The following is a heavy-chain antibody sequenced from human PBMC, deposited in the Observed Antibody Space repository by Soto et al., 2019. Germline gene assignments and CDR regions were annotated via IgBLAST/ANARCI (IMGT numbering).Heavy chain of an antibody. CDR2: ISSSGSTI. CDR3: ARDRVSSSCFDY. D-gene: IGHD6-6*01. V-gene: IGHV3-11*01. Sequence: GGSLRLSCAASGFTFSDYYMSWIRQAPGKGLEWVSCISSSGSTIYYADSVKGRFTISRDNAKNSLYLQMNSLRAEDTAVYYCARDRVSSSCFDYWGQGTLVTVSS. J-gene: IGHJ4*02. CDR1: GFTFSDYY.